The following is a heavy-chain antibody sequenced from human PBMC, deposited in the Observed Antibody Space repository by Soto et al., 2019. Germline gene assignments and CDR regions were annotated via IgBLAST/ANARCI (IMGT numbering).Heavy chain of an antibody. CDR1: GFTFSSYA. Sequence: PGGSLRLSCAASGFTFSSYAMHWVRQAPGKGLEYVSAISSNGGSTYYANSVKGRFTISRDNSKNTLYLQMGSLRAEDMAVYYCARSKDAFDIWGQGKMVTVSS. J-gene: IGHJ3*02. CDR2: ISSNGGST. CDR3: ARSKDAFDI. V-gene: IGHV3-64*01.